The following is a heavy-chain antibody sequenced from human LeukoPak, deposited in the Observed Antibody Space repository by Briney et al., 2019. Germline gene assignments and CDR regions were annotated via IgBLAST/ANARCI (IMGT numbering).Heavy chain of an antibody. CDR2: ISSSGSTI. CDR1: GFTFSSYS. D-gene: IGHD5-12*01. V-gene: IGHV3-21*04. J-gene: IGHJ6*02. Sequence: GGSLRLSCAASGFTFSSYSMNWVRQAPGKGLEWVPSISSSGSTIYYADSVKGRFTISRDNAKNSLYLQMNSLRAEDTAVYYCARDGRSGYYDTLYYYGMDVWGQGTTVTVSS. CDR3: ARDGRSGYYDTLYYYGMDV.